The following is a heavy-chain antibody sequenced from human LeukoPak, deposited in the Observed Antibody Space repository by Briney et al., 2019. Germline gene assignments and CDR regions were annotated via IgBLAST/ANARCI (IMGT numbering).Heavy chain of an antibody. Sequence: SETLSLTCTVSGGSISSKSSHWGWIRQPPGKGLECIGTISYSGRTYYNPSLKSRVTISVDTSKSQFSLKLGSVTAADTAVYYCARHVGGSGGINYYGLDVWGLGTTVTVSS. CDR2: ISYSGRT. CDR1: GGSISSKSSH. V-gene: IGHV4-39*01. D-gene: IGHD3-10*01. CDR3: ARHVGGSGGINYYGLDV. J-gene: IGHJ6*02.